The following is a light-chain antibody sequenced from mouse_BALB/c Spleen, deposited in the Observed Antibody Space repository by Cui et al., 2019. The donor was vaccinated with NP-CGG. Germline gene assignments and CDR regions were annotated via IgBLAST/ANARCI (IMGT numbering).Light chain of an antibody. V-gene: IGLV1*01. CDR3: ALWYSNHWV. CDR1: TGAVTTSNY. J-gene: IGLJ1*01. Sequence: QSVVTQESVLPISPVETVTLTCRSSTGAVTTSNYANWVQEKPDHLFTGLMGGTNNRAPGVPARFSGSLIGDKAALTITGAQTEDEAIYFCALWYSNHWVFGGGTKLTVL. CDR2: GTN.